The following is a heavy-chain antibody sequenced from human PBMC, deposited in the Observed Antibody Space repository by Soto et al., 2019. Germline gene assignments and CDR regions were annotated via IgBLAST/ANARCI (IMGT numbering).Heavy chain of an antibody. J-gene: IGHJ4*02. Sequence: PSETLSLTCSVSGGSISSSSYYWGWIRQPPGKGLEWIGSIYYSGSTYYNPSLKSRVTISIDKSKNKFSLKLSSLTAADTSVYYCARLEGLATISYYFDFWGQGTLVTVSS. D-gene: IGHD3-9*01. CDR1: GGSISSSSYY. V-gene: IGHV4-39*01. CDR3: ARLEGLATISYYFDF. CDR2: IYYSGST.